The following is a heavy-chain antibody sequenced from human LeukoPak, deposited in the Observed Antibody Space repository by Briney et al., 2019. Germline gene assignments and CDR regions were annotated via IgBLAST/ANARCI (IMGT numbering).Heavy chain of an antibody. J-gene: IGHJ4*02. CDR3: ARAHSSWYHYYFDY. D-gene: IGHD6-13*01. CDR1: GGSISNYF. CDR2: ISYLGSS. Sequence: SETLSLTCNVSGGSISNYFWSWIRQPPGGGLEWIGYISYLGSSNYNPSLKGRVTFSVDTSKNQISLRMISVTASDTAVYYCARAHSSWYHYYFDYWGQGTLVTVSS. V-gene: IGHV4-59*01.